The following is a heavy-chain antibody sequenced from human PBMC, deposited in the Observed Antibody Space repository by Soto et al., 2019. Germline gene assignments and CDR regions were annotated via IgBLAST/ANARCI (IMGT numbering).Heavy chain of an antibody. CDR3: AKVRQRFLDILTGATSFDS. Sequence: EVHLLGSGGDLVKPGGSLRLSCEVSGFTFNNFAMSWVRQSPGKGLEWVSTISSDGDLRHYAESVKGRFTISRDNSKRSRFLQPNSLRAEDTALYSCAKVRQRFLDILTGATSFDSWGQGTLVTVSS. J-gene: IGHJ4*02. D-gene: IGHD3-9*01. CDR2: ISSDGDLR. V-gene: IGHV3-23*01. CDR1: GFTFNNFA.